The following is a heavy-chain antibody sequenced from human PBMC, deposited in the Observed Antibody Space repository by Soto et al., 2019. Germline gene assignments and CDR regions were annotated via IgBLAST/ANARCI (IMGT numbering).Heavy chain of an antibody. Sequence: LSLTCAASGFTFSSYAMSWVRQAPGKGLEWVSAISGSGGSTYYADSVKGRFTISRDNSKNTLYLQMNSLRAEDTAVYYCAKSLQEGNIVVVPAAIPIDYWGQGTLVTVSS. CDR3: AKSLQEGNIVVVPAAIPIDY. J-gene: IGHJ4*02. V-gene: IGHV3-23*01. CDR1: GFTFSSYA. D-gene: IGHD2-2*02. CDR2: ISGSGGST.